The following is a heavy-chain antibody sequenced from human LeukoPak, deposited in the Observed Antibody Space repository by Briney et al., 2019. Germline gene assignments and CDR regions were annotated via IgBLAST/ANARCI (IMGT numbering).Heavy chain of an antibody. D-gene: IGHD6-13*01. CDR2: ISAYNGDT. J-gene: IGHJ4*02. Sequence: ASVKVSCKASGYTFTSYGISWVRQAPGQGLEWMGWISAYNGDTNYAQKLQGRVTMTTDTSTSTAYMELRSLRSDDTAVYYCARAPRQQLFPVYWGQGTLVTVSS. CDR1: GYTFTSYG. V-gene: IGHV1-18*01. CDR3: ARAPRQQLFPVY.